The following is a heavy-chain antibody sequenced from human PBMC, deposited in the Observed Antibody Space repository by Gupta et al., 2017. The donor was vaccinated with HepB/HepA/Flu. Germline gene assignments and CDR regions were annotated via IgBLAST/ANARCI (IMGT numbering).Heavy chain of an antibody. CDR2: IDYDEST. Sequence: QLQVQESGPGLVQPSATLSLTCTVSGGSISSGDHYWGWIRQPPGKVLEWMGSIDYDESTYYNPSLESRVTISIDTSKNQFSLKLNSVTAADTAVYYCARLVLTGERGRGHFDYWGQVTLVTVSS. J-gene: IGHJ4*02. CDR1: GGSISSGDHY. V-gene: IGHV4-39*01. D-gene: IGHD7-27*01. CDR3: ARLVLTGERGRGHFDY.